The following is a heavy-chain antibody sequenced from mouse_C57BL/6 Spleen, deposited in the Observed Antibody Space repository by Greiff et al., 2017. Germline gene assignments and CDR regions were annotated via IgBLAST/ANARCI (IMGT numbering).Heavy chain of an antibody. V-gene: IGHV1-81*01. Sequence: VQLQQSGAELARPGASVKLSCKASGYTFTSYGISWVKQRTGQGLEWIGEIYPRSGTTYYNEKFKGKATLTADKSSSTAYMELRSLTSEDSAVYFCALRSSNYAMDYWGQGTSVTVSS. CDR2: IYPRSGTT. CDR1: GYTFTSYG. J-gene: IGHJ4*01. CDR3: ALRSSNYAMDY.